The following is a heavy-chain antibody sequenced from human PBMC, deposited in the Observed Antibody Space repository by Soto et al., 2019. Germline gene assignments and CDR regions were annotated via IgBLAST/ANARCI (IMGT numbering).Heavy chain of an antibody. J-gene: IGHJ4*02. CDR3: ARGFEYSTSSPFDY. V-gene: IGHV1-69*01. CDR2: IIPIFGTA. CDR1: GGTFSSYG. Sequence: QVQLVQSGAEVKKPGSSVKVSCKASGGTFSSYGINWVRQAPGQGLEWMGGIIPIFGTAYYAQNFQGRVTITADESTSTAYMELSSLRSEDTAVYYCARGFEYSTSSPFDYWGQGTLVTVSS. D-gene: IGHD6-6*01.